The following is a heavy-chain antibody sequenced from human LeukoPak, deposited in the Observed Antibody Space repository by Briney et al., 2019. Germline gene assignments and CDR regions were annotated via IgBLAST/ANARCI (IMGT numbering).Heavy chain of an antibody. Sequence: GGSLRLSCAASGFTFSSYGMHWVRQAPGKGLEWVAFIRYDGSNKYYADSVKGRFTISRDNSKNTLYLQMNSLRAEDTAVYYCARDRPAYCGGDCYRHNWFDPWGQGTLVTVSS. CDR2: IRYDGSNK. CDR1: GFTFSSYG. V-gene: IGHV3-30*02. CDR3: ARDRPAYCGGDCYRHNWFDP. J-gene: IGHJ5*02. D-gene: IGHD2-21*01.